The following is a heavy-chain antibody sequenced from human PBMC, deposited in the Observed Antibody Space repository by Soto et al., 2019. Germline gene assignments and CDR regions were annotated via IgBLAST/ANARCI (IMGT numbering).Heavy chain of an antibody. Sequence: QVQLQESGPGLVKPSQTLSLTCTVSGGSISSGDYYWTWIRQPPGKGLEWIGYIYYSGSSYYNPSLRSRVTISVDTSKNQFSLKLHSVTAADTAVYYCARGGRAAAGTSWGQGTLVTVSS. CDR3: ARGGRAAAGTS. CDR2: IYYSGSS. J-gene: IGHJ5*02. CDR1: GGSISSGDYY. V-gene: IGHV4-30-4*01. D-gene: IGHD6-13*01.